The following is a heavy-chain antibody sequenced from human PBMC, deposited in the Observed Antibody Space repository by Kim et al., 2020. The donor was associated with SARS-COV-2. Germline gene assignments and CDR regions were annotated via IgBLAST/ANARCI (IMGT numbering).Heavy chain of an antibody. Sequence: GGSLRLSCAASGFTVSNKYMHWVRQAPEKGLEWVSVIYDTGSTRYADSVKDRFTISRDNSRNVVTLQMNSLRADDTAPYFCATNDPYCGGDCYFGQWCQG. CDR2: IYDTGST. CDR1: GFTVSNKY. D-gene: IGHD2-21*02. V-gene: IGHV3-53*01. CDR3: ATNDPYCGGDCYFGQ. J-gene: IGHJ4*02.